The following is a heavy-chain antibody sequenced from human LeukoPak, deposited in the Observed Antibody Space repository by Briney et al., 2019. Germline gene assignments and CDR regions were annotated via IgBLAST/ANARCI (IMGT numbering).Heavy chain of an antibody. D-gene: IGHD6-13*01. J-gene: IGHJ4*02. V-gene: IGHV1-69*13. CDR2: ITPIFGTA. Sequence: GASVKVSCKASGGTFSSYAISWVRQAPGQGLEWMGGITPIFGTANYAQKFQGRVTITADESTSTAYMELSSLRSEDTAVYYCARGEGTIYSSSTYFDYWGQGTLVTVSS. CDR1: GGTFSSYA. CDR3: ARGEGTIYSSSTYFDY.